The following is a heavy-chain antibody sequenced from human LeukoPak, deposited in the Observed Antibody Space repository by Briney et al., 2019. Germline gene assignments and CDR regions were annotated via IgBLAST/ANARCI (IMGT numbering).Heavy chain of an antibody. Sequence: PGGSLRLSCAASGFTFSSYSMNWVRQAPGKGLEWVSSISSSSSYIYYADSVKGRFTISRDNAKNSLYLQMNSLRAEDTAVYYCAGEDSSSWYYFDYWGQGTLVTVSS. CDR2: ISSSSSYI. CDR1: GFTFSSYS. D-gene: IGHD6-13*01. CDR3: AGEDSSSWYYFDY. V-gene: IGHV3-21*01. J-gene: IGHJ4*02.